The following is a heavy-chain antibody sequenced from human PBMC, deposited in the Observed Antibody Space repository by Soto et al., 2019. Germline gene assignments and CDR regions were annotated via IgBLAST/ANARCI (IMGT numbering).Heavy chain of an antibody. Sequence: QITLKESGPTLVKPTQTLTLTCTFSGISLSTSGVGVGWIRQPPGKALEWLALIYWDDDKRYSPSLKNRLTITKDTSKNQVVLTMTNMDPVDTGTYYCAHMQQWLVHGYWGQGTLVSVSS. CDR1: GISLSTSGVG. CDR3: AHMQQWLVHGY. CDR2: IYWDDDK. J-gene: IGHJ4*02. V-gene: IGHV2-5*02. D-gene: IGHD6-19*01.